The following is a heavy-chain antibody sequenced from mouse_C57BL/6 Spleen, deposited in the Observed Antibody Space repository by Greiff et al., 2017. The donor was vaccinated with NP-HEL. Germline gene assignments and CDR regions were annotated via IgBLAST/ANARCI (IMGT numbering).Heavy chain of an antibody. Sequence: EVKLVESGGGLVKPGGSLKLSCAASGFTFSDYGMHWVRQAPEKGLEWVAYISSGSSTIYYADTVKGRFTISRDNAKNTLFLQMTSLRSEDTAMYYCARPGMVTTDYAMDYWGQGTSVTVSS. J-gene: IGHJ4*01. D-gene: IGHD2-2*01. CDR1: GFTFSDYG. CDR3: ARPGMVTTDYAMDY. CDR2: ISSGSSTI. V-gene: IGHV5-17*01.